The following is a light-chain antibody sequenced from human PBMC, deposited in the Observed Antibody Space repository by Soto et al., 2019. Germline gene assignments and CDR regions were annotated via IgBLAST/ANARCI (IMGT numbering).Light chain of an antibody. CDR1: NIGRKG. CDR2: EDS. Sequence: SSELTQPPSVPVAPGQTARITCGGNNIGRKGVHWYQQKPGQAPVLVVYEDSDRPSGIPERFSGSNSGNMATLTISRVEAGDEADYYCQVWDGRSDHVVFGGGTKLTVL. J-gene: IGLJ2*01. V-gene: IGLV3-21*02. CDR3: QVWDGRSDHVV.